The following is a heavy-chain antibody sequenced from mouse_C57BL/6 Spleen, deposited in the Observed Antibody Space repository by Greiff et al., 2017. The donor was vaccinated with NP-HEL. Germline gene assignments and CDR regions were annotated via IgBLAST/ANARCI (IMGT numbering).Heavy chain of an antibody. Sequence: VQLQQSGAELVRPGASVKLSCTASGFTIKDDYMHWVKQRPEQGLEWIGWIVPENGDTEYASKFQGKATITADTSSNTAYLQLSSLTSEDTAVYYCTFYGSSSFAYWGQGTLVTVSA. CDR1: GFTIKDDY. J-gene: IGHJ3*01. CDR2: IVPENGDT. D-gene: IGHD1-1*01. V-gene: IGHV14-4*01. CDR3: TFYGSSSFAY.